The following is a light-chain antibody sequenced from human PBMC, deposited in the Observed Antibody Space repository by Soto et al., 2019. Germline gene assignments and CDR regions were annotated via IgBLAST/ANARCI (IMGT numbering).Light chain of an antibody. Sequence: DIHMTQSPSSLSASVGDRVTITFLASQSISSYLNWYQQKPGKAPKLLIYAASSLQSGVPSRFSGSGSGTDFTLNISSLQPEDFAPHSCKHSYSKPRQFGKGTXVEIK. CDR2: AAS. CDR1: QSISSY. V-gene: IGKV1-39*01. J-gene: IGKJ1*01. CDR3: KHSYSKPRQ.